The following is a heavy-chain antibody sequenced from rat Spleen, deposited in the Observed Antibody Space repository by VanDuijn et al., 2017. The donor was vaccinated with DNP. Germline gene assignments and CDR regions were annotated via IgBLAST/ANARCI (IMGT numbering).Heavy chain of an antibody. CDR3: AREQHFHFDY. D-gene: IGHD1-10*01. J-gene: IGHJ2*01. CDR2: ISFDGDTT. CDR1: GFTFSDYH. V-gene: IGHV5-20*01. Sequence: EVQLVESGGGLVQPGRSMKLSCTASGFTFSDYHMAWVRPAPTRGLEWVAFISFDGDTTYYPDSVKGRFTISRDNAESSLYLQMNSLKSEDTATYYCAREQHFHFDYWGQGVMVTVSS.